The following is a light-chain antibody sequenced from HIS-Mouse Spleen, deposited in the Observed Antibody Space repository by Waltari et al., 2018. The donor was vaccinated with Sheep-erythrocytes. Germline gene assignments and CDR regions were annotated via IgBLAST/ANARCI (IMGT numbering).Light chain of an antibody. V-gene: IGLV2-23*01. CDR1: SSDVGRYNL. J-gene: IGLJ3*02. CDR2: EAS. Sequence: QSALTQPASVSGSPGQSITISCTGTSSDVGRYNLVSWYQQHPGKDPNLMIYEASKRTSWVSNRFSGSKSGNTASLTISGLQAEDEADYSCCSYAGSSTPWVFGGGTKLTVL. CDR3: CSYAGSSTPWV.